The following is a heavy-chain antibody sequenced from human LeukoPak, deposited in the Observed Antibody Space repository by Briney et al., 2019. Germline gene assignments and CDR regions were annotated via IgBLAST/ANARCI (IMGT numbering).Heavy chain of an antibody. Sequence: GESLKISCKGSGYSFSSYWIVWVRQMPGKGLEWMGIIYPGNSDARYSPPFQGQVTISADKSISTAYLQWSSLKASDTAMYYCARQGDSSGWQGPIDYWGQGTLVTVSS. CDR3: ARQGDSSGWQGPIDY. D-gene: IGHD6-19*01. CDR2: IYPGNSDA. V-gene: IGHV5-51*01. CDR1: GYSFSSYW. J-gene: IGHJ4*02.